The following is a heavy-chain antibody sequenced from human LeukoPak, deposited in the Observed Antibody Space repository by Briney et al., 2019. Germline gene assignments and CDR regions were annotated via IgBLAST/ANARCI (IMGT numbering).Heavy chain of an antibody. CDR2: INPNSGGT. Sequence: ASVKVSCKAPGYTFTGQYIHWVRQAPGQGLEWTGWINPNSGGTNYAQKFQGRVTMTRDTSITTTYMELSRLRSDDTAVYYCARVVTTTWNSYTGWFDPWGQGTLVTVSS. V-gene: IGHV1-2*02. CDR3: ARVVTTTWNSYTGWFDP. D-gene: IGHD4-11*01. CDR1: GYTFTGQY. J-gene: IGHJ5*02.